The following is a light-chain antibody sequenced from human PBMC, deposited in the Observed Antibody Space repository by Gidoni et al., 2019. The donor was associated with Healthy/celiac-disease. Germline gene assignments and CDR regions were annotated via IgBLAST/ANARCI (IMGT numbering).Light chain of an antibody. CDR2: LGS. V-gene: IGKV2-28*01. Sequence: DIVMTQPPLSLPVTPGEPASISCRSSQSLLHSNGYNYLDWYLQKPGQSPQLLIYLGSNRASGVPDRFSGSGSGTDFTLKISRGEAEDVGVYYCMQALQTPTFGGGTKVEIK. CDR1: QSLLHSNGYNY. CDR3: MQALQTPT. J-gene: IGKJ4*01.